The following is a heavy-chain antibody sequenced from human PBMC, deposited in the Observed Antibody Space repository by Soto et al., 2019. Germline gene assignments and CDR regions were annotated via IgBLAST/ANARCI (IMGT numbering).Heavy chain of an antibody. D-gene: IGHD6-13*01. CDR1: GFTFDDYA. Sequence: EVQLVESGGGLVQPGRSLRLSCAASGFTFDDYAMHWVRQAPGKGLEWVSGISWNSGSIGYADSVKGRFTISRDNAKNSLYMQMNSLRAEDTALYYCAKDMYSSSWFYYFGYWGQGTLVTVSS. CDR2: ISWNSGSI. J-gene: IGHJ4*02. V-gene: IGHV3-9*01. CDR3: AKDMYSSSWFYYFGY.